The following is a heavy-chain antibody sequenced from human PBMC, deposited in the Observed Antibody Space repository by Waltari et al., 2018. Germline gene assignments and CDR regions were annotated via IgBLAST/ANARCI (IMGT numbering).Heavy chain of an antibody. D-gene: IGHD2-21*02. V-gene: IGHV4-39*07. CDR2: IYYSGST. CDR1: GGSISSSSYY. CDR3: ASWIGGNSAYDYFDY. Sequence: QLQLQESGPGLVKPSETLSLTCTVSGGSISSSSYYWGWIRQPPGKGLEWIGSIYYSGSTYYNPSLTSRVTIAVDTSKTQFSLKLSSVTAADTAVYYCASWIGGNSAYDYFDYWGQGTLVTVSS. J-gene: IGHJ4*02.